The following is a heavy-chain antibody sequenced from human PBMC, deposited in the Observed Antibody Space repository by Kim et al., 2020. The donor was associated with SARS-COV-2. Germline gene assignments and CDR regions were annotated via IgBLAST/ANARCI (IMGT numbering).Heavy chain of an antibody. CDR2: IVVGSGNT. CDR1: GFTFTSSA. V-gene: IGHV1-58*02. Sequence: SVKVSCKASGFTFTSSAMQWVRQARGQRLEWIGWIVVGSGNTNYAQKFQERVTITRDMSTSTAYMELSSLRSEDTAVYYCAAARLGGQYQLNAFDIWGQGTMVTVSS. D-gene: IGHD2-2*01. J-gene: IGHJ3*02. CDR3: AAARLGGQYQLNAFDI.